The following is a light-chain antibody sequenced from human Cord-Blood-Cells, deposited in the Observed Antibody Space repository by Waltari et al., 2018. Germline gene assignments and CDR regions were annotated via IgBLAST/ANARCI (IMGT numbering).Light chain of an antibody. J-gene: IGKJ2*01. Sequence: DIVMTQSPDSLAVSLGERATIHCKSSQSVLYSSNNKNYLAWYQQKPGQPPKLLIYCASTRESGVPDRFSGSGSGTDFTLTISSLQAEDVAVYYCQQYYSTPYTFGQGPKLEIK. CDR2: CAS. CDR1: QSVLYSSNNKNY. V-gene: IGKV4-1*01. CDR3: QQYYSTPYT.